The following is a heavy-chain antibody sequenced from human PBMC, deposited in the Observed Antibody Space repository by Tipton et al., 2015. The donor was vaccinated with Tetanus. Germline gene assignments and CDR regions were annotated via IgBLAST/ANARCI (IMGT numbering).Heavy chain of an antibody. J-gene: IGHJ4*02. CDR2: SWYDGTEK. CDR1: GFIFSSYG. CDR3: ARAADCSGGSCFAGDVDS. Sequence: SLRLSCAASGFIFSSYGIHWVRQAPGKGLEWVAVSWYDGTEKYYADSVKGRFTISRDKSKHTLYLQMNSPRAGATAVSYCARAADCSGGSCFAGDVDSWGQGTQVTVSS. D-gene: IGHD2-15*01. V-gene: IGHV3-33*01.